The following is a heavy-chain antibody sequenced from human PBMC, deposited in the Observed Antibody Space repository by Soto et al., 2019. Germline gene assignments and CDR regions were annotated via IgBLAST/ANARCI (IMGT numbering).Heavy chain of an antibody. CDR1: GFTFSSYC. V-gene: IGHV3-7*03. D-gene: IGHD4-17*01. Sequence: LRLSCAASGFTFSSYCMTWVRQAPGKGLEWVAKIKQDGSEKYYVDSVKGRFTISRDNAKNSLYLQMDSLRAEDTAVYYCARYGYNYGMDVWGQGTTVTVSS. CDR3: ARYGYNYGMDV. CDR2: IKQDGSEK. J-gene: IGHJ6*02.